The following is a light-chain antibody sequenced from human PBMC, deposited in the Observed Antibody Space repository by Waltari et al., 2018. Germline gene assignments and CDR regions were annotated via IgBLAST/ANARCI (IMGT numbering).Light chain of an antibody. CDR2: NNE. CDR3: EAWDDTLNGPV. CDR1: NSNSGSNN. Sequence: QSVLTQPPSASGTPGQRVTMSCSGSNSNSGSNNVNWYHQVPGTAPKLHMYNNEQRPSGVPDRFSGSKSATSASLAISGLQSADEADYFCEAWDDTLNGPVFGGGTKLTVL. V-gene: IGLV1-44*01. J-gene: IGLJ3*02.